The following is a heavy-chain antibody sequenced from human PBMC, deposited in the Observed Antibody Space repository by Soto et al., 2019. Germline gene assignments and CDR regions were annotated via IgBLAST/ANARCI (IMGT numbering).Heavy chain of an antibody. J-gene: IGHJ5*02. CDR2: IYQTGTT. CDR3: ARAVFCTDGFCFPNWLDP. V-gene: IGHV4-30-2*01. CDR1: GDSINDDGHS. D-gene: IGHD2-8*01. Sequence: SETLSLTCTVSGDSINDDGHSWSWIRQPPGEALEWIGYIYQTGTTQYNPSLSSRVSISADRSKNQFSLHLTSVTAADTAVYYCARAVFCTDGFCFPNWLDPWGQGILVTVSS.